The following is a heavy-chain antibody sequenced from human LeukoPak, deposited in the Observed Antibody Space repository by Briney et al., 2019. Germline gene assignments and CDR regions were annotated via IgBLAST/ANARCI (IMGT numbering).Heavy chain of an antibody. CDR1: GFTFSTYA. V-gene: IGHV3-23*01. Sequence: PGGSLRLSCEASGFTFSTYAMSGVRHAPGKGLEWVSGISGRRDRTSDAASVKGRFTISRDNSRNTLYLQMNTLRAEDTAVYYCAKAAGDGGGSYYKQTELHYWGQGTLVTVSS. CDR2: ISGRRDRT. CDR3: AKAAGDGGGSYYKQTELHY. D-gene: IGHD3-10*01. J-gene: IGHJ4*02.